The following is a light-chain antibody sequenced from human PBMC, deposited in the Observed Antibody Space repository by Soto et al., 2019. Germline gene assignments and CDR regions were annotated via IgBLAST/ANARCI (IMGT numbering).Light chain of an antibody. V-gene: IGKV1-5*03. CDR2: KAS. Sequence: DIQMTQSPSTLSASVGDRVTITCRASQSISSWLAWYQQKTGKAHKLLIYKASSLESGVPSRFSGSGSGTEFTLTISSLQPEDFATYYCQQYDNIPLIFGQGTRLRL. J-gene: IGKJ5*01. CDR1: QSISSW. CDR3: QQYDNIPLI.